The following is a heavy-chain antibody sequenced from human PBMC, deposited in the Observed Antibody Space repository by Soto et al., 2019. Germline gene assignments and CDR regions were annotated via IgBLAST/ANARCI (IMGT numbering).Heavy chain of an antibody. CDR1: GYTFTSYG. D-gene: IGHD2-15*01. Sequence: ASVKVSCKASGYTFTSYGISWVRQAPGQGLEWMGWISAYNGNTNYAQKLQGRVTMTTDTSTSTAYMELRSLRSDDTDVYYCAREDRYCSGGSCYAGNWFDPWGQGTLVTVSS. J-gene: IGHJ5*02. CDR2: ISAYNGNT. CDR3: AREDRYCSGGSCYAGNWFDP. V-gene: IGHV1-18*01.